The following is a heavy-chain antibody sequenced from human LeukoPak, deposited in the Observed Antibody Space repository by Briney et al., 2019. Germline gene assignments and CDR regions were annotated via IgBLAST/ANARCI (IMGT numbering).Heavy chain of an antibody. Sequence: PGGSLRLSCAASGFTFGDTWVNWVRQVPGQGLEWVANIKQDGSEKFYVASVKGRFTISRDNGKSSLYLQMNSLRAEDTALYYCATSYDMGWLIGYWGQGTLVIVSS. CDR1: GFTFGDTW. CDR2: IKQDGSEK. V-gene: IGHV3-7*03. J-gene: IGHJ4*02. D-gene: IGHD3/OR15-3a*01. CDR3: ATSYDMGWLIGY.